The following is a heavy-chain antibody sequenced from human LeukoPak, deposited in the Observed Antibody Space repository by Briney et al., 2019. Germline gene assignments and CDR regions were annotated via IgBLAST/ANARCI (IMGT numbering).Heavy chain of an antibody. D-gene: IGHD2-15*01. CDR2: ILQDGNEK. CDR3: ARGDKFSGDY. Sequence: GGSLRLSCAASGFTFSTYWMSWVRPAPGKGLEWVANILQDGNEKYYVDSVKGRFTISRDNAKNSLYLQMNSLRAEDTAVYYCARGDKFSGDYWGQGTLVTVSS. V-gene: IGHV3-7*04. CDR1: GFTFSTYW. J-gene: IGHJ4*02.